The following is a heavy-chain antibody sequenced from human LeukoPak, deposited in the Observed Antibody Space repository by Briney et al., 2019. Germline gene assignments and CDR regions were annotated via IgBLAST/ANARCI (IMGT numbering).Heavy chain of an antibody. V-gene: IGHV1-69*13. CDR3: ASGPYCSGGSCYSYYYYGMDV. D-gene: IGHD2-15*01. J-gene: IGHJ6*02. Sequence: ASVKVSCKASGGTFSSYAISWVRQAPGQGLEWMGGIIPIFGTANYAQKFQGRVTITADESTSTAYMELSSLRSEDTAVYYCASGPYCSGGSCYSYYYYGMDVWGQGTTVTVSS. CDR2: IIPIFGTA. CDR1: GGTFSSYA.